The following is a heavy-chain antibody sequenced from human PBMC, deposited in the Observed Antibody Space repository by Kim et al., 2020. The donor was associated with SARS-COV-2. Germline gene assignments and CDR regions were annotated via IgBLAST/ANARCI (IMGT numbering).Heavy chain of an antibody. CDR2: IYYSGST. J-gene: IGHJ4*02. CDR3: ARGSITIFGVVANFDY. D-gene: IGHD3-3*01. V-gene: IGHV4-31*03. CDR1: GGSISSGGYY. Sequence: SETLSLTCTVSGGSISSGGYYWSWIRQHPGKGLEWIGYIYYSGSTYYNPSLKSRVTISVDTSENQFSLKLSPVTAADTAVYYCARGSITIFGVVANFDYWGQGTLVTVSS.